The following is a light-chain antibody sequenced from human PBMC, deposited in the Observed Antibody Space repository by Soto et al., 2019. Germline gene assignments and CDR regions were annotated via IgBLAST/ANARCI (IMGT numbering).Light chain of an antibody. CDR1: SSNIGAGYD. J-gene: IGLJ2*01. CDR2: GNS. V-gene: IGLV1-40*01. CDR3: QYYDSSLSVVV. Sequence: QSVLTQPPSVSGAPGQRVTISCTGSSSNIGAGYDVHWYQQLPGTAPKLLVSGNSNRPSGVPDRLSGSKSGTSASLAITGLHAEDEADYYGQYYDSSLSVVVFGGGTKLTVL.